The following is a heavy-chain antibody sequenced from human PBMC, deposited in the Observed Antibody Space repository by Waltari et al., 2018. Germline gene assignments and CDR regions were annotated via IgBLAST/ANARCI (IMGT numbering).Heavy chain of an antibody. V-gene: IGHV3-7*01. CDR2: IKQDGSEK. D-gene: IGHD6-19*01. CDR1: GFTFSTCW. CDR3: ARENLGGSGWYEDY. Sequence: EVQLVESGGGLVQPGGSLRLSCAASGFTFSTCWMSWVRQAPGKGLEWVANIKQDGSEKYYVDSVKGRFTISRDNAKNSLYLQMNSLRAEDTAVYYCARENLGGSGWYEDYWGQGTLVTVSS. J-gene: IGHJ4*02.